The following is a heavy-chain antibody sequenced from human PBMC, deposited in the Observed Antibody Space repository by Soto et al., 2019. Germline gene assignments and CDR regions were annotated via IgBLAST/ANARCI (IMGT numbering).Heavy chain of an antibody. CDR1: GGSISSGGYY. V-gene: IGHV4-31*03. Sequence: SLTCTVSGGSISSGGYYWSWIRQHPGKGLEWIGYIYYSGSTYYNPSLKSRVTISVDTSKNQFSLKLSSVTAADTAVYYCARDGYYGDQYYYGMDVWGQGTTVTVSS. CDR2: IYYSGST. J-gene: IGHJ6*02. CDR3: ARDGYYGDQYYYGMDV. D-gene: IGHD4-17*01.